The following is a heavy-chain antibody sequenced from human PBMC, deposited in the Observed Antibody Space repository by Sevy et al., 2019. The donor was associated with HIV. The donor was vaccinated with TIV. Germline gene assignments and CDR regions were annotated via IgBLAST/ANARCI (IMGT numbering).Heavy chain of an antibody. Sequence: GGSLRLSCAASGITLSNYGVNWVRQAPGKGLEWVSYISSRSGTIYYADSVKGRFTISRDNAKNRLSLQMNSLRAEDTDVYYWAQGGYPRPFDYWGQGTLVTVSS. J-gene: IGHJ4*02. CDR3: AQGGYPRPFDY. CDR1: GITLSNYG. V-gene: IGHV3-48*01. CDR2: ISSRSGTI. D-gene: IGHD1-1*01.